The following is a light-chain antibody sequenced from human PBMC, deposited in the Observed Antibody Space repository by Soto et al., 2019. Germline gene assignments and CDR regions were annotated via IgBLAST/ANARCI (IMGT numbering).Light chain of an antibody. J-gene: IGKJ3*01. CDR2: GAS. CDR3: QQYGSSPRVT. V-gene: IGKV3-20*01. Sequence: EIVLTQSPGTLSLSPGERATLSCRASQSVSSSYVDWYQQKPGQAPRLLIYGASSRATGIQDRFSGSGSGTDFTLTISRLEPEDFAVYYYQQYGSSPRVTFGPGTKVDIK. CDR1: QSVSSSY.